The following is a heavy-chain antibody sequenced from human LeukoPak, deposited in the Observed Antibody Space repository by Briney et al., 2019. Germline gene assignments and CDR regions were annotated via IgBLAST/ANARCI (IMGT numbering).Heavy chain of an antibody. V-gene: IGHV4-59*08. CDR3: ARHGGSLGYFDN. J-gene: IGHJ4*02. CDR1: SGSISTYY. D-gene: IGHD1-26*01. Sequence: PSETLSLTCTVSSGSISTYYWSWIRQPPGKGLEWIGYVYQSGTTSFNPSLKRRVTISTDTSKNQFSLRVTSVTAADTAVYYCARHGGSLGYFDNWGQGTLVTVSS. CDR2: VYQSGTT.